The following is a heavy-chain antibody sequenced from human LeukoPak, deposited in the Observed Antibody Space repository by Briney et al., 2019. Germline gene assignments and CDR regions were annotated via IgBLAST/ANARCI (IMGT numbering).Heavy chain of an antibody. V-gene: IGHV3-30*02. D-gene: IGHD2-2*02. CDR1: GFTFSSYG. Sequence: GGSLRLSCAASGFTFSSYGMHWVRQAPGRGLEWVAFIRYDGSSEYYADSVKGRFTIARDNSKNTLYLQKNSLRAEDTAVYYCAKDGGVPAAITWRRTYYMDVGGKGTTVTVS. CDR3: AKDGGVPAAITWRRTYYMDV. CDR2: IRYDGSSE. J-gene: IGHJ6*03.